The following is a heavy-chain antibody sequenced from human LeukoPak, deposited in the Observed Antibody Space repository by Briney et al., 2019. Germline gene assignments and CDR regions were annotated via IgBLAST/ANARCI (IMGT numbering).Heavy chain of an antibody. Sequence: SETLSLTCTVSGGSISSGGYYWSWIRQPPGKGLEWIGYIYHSGSTYYNPSLKSRVTISVDRSKNQFSLKLSSVTAADTAVYYCARDRGYSSSSRYFQHWGQGTLVTVSS. D-gene: IGHD6-6*01. V-gene: IGHV4-30-2*01. CDR2: IYHSGST. J-gene: IGHJ1*01. CDR3: ARDRGYSSSSRYFQH. CDR1: GGSISSGGYY.